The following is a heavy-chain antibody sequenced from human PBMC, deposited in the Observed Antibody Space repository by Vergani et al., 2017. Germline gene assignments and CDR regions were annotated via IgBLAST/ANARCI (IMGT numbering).Heavy chain of an antibody. Sequence: QMQLQESGPGLVKASETLSLTCTVPGDSIISRSYYWGWIRQPPGKGLEWIGSIYNSGNGDPSSSLKSRVTISADTSKNQFSLRLTSVTAADTAVYYCASGKYYSDSTSHFRGRYFDVWGRGTLVSV. V-gene: IGHV4-39*01. CDR3: ASGKYYSDSTSHFRGRYFDV. J-gene: IGHJ2*01. CDR2: IYNSGNG. D-gene: IGHD3-16*01. CDR1: GDSIISRSYY.